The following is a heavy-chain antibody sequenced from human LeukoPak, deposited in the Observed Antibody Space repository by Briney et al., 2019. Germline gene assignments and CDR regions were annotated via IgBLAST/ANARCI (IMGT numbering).Heavy chain of an antibody. Sequence: PGGSLRLSCAASGFTFSSYGMHWVRQAPGKGLEWVAFIRYDGSNKYYADSVKGRFTISRDDSKNTLYLQMNSLRAEDTAVYYCAKDASITNAFDIWGQGTMVTVSS. D-gene: IGHD3-10*01. CDR3: AKDASITNAFDI. V-gene: IGHV3-30*02. J-gene: IGHJ3*02. CDR1: GFTFSSYG. CDR2: IRYDGSNK.